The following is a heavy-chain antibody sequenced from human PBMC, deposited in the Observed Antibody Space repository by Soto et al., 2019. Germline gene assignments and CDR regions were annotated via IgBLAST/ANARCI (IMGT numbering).Heavy chain of an antibody. V-gene: IGHV3-33*01. D-gene: IGHD3-10*01. CDR2: IWYDGSNK. J-gene: IGHJ3*02. CDR3: ARDGSGDRHAFDI. Sequence: QVQLVESGGGVVQSGRSLRLSCAASGFSFSSYGMHWVRQAPGKGLEWVAVIWYDGSNKYYADSVKGRFTISRDNSKNTLYLLMNSLRAEDTAVYYCARDGSGDRHAFDIWGQGTMGTVSS. CDR1: GFSFSSYG.